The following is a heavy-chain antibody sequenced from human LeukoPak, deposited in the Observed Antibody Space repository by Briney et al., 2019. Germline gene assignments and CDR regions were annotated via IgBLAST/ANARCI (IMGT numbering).Heavy chain of an antibody. CDR1: GGSISSGGYS. J-gene: IGHJ6*04. V-gene: IGHV4-30-2*01. D-gene: IGHD3-10*01. CDR2: IYHSGST. CDR3: ARDSGMVRGGAYYYYGMDV. Sequence: SQTLSLTCAVSGGSISSGGYSWSWIRQPPGKGLEWIGYIYHSGSTYYNPSLKSRVTISVDRSKNQFSLKLSSVTAADTAVYYCARDSGMVRGGAYYYYGMDVWGKGTTVTVSS.